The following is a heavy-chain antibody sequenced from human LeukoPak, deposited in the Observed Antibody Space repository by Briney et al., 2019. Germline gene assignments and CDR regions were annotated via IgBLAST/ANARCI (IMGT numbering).Heavy chain of an antibody. CDR1: GASIDSHSW. D-gene: IGHD3-22*01. Sequence: ETLSLTCAVSGASIDSHSWWSWVRQPPGKGLEWVANIKEDGSRKNYVDSVKGRFTIFRDNAKNSLYLQMDSLRAEDTAVYYCATPLDYYDGSGYHQGGDWGQGTLVTVSS. J-gene: IGHJ4*02. CDR2: IKEDGSRK. CDR3: ATPLDYYDGSGYHQGGD. V-gene: IGHV3-7*03.